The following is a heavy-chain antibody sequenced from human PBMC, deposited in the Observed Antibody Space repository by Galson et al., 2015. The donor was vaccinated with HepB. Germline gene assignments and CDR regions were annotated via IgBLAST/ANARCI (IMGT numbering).Heavy chain of an antibody. D-gene: IGHD2-15*01. Sequence: SVKVSCKASGYTFTSYDINWVRQATGQGLEWMGWMNPNSGNTGYAQKFQGRVTMTRNTSISTAYMELSSLRSEDTAVYYCSRGLVVVVAATSYYYYGMYVWGHGTTVTVSS. CDR1: GYTFTSYD. CDR2: MNPNSGNT. J-gene: IGHJ6*02. CDR3: SRGLVVVVAATSYYYYGMYV. V-gene: IGHV1-8*01.